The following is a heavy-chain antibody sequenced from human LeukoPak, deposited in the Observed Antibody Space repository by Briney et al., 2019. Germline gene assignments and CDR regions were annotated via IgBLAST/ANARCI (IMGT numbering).Heavy chain of an antibody. CDR1: GFTFSNYG. CDR3: ARETYYDSSGYYYDYFDY. CDR2: KWYDGGNK. J-gene: IGHJ4*02. Sequence: PGRSLRLSCAASGFTFSNYGMHWVRQAPGKGLEWVAVKWYDGGNKYYADSVKGRFTISRDNSKNTLYLQMNSLRAEDTAVYYCARETYYDSSGYYYDYFDYWGQGTLVTVSS. D-gene: IGHD3-22*01. V-gene: IGHV3-33*01.